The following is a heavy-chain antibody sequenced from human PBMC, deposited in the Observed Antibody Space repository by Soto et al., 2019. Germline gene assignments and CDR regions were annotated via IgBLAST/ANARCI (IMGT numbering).Heavy chain of an antibody. D-gene: IGHD2-2*02. CDR3: AREYHP. Sequence: QVQLQESGPGLVKPSETLSLTCTVSGGSVSSANYYWTWIRQPPGKGLEWIGHIYYSGSTNYNPSPMSRVTISVDTSKNQFSLKLSSVTAADTAVYYCAREYHPWGQGTLVTVSS. CDR2: IYYSGST. CDR1: GGSVSSANYY. J-gene: IGHJ5*02. V-gene: IGHV4-61*01.